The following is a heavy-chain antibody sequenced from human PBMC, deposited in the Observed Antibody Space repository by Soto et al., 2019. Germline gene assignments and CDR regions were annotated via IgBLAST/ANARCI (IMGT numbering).Heavy chain of an antibody. D-gene: IGHD4-17*01. V-gene: IGHV4-59*04. J-gene: IGHJ4*02. CDR1: GGSISSYY. Sequence: PSETLSLTCTVSGGSISSYYWSWIRQPPGKGLEWIGYIYYSGSTYYNPSLKSRVTISVDTSKNQFSLKLSSVTAADTAVYYCARRIYGDYLIAFDYWGQGTLVTVSS. CDR2: IYYSGST. CDR3: ARRIYGDYLIAFDY.